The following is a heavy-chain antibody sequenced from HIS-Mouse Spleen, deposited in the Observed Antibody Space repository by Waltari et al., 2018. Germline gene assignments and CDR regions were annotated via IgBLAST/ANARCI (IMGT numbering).Heavy chain of an antibody. D-gene: IGHD4-17*01. CDR1: GFTFEDYG. CDR3: AKGLGMTVIDY. V-gene: IGHV3-9*01. Sequence: EVQLVESGGGLVQPGRSLRLSCAASGFTFEDYGMHWVRQAPGKGLEWVSGISWNSGSIGYADSVKGRFTISRDNAKNSLYLQMNSLRAEDTALYYCAKGLGMTVIDYWGQGTLVTVSS. CDR2: ISWNSGSI. J-gene: IGHJ4*02.